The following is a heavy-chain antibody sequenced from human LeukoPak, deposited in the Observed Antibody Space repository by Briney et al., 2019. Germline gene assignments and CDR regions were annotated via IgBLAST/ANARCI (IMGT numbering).Heavy chain of an antibody. CDR3: ASLFSGYDPLRDY. CDR1: GFTVSSNY. Sequence: PGGSLRLSCAAPGFTVSSNYMSWVRQAPGKGLEWVSVIYSGGSTYYADSVKGRFTISRDNSKNTLYLQMNSLRAEDTAVYYCASLFSGYDPLRDYWGQGTLVTVSS. V-gene: IGHV3-53*01. CDR2: IYSGGST. D-gene: IGHD5-12*01. J-gene: IGHJ4*02.